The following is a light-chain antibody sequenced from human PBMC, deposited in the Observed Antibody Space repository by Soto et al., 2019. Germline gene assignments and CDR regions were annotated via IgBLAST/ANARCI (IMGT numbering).Light chain of an antibody. CDR1: HSVSSN. V-gene: IGKV3-15*01. Sequence: EIVMTQSPATLSVSPGERATLSCRASHSVSSNFAWYQQKPGQSPRLLINGASTRATGIPARFSGSGSGTEFTLTISSLQSEDFAVYYCQQYNNWPPTFGQGTKVEFK. CDR3: QQYNNWPPT. CDR2: GAS. J-gene: IGKJ1*01.